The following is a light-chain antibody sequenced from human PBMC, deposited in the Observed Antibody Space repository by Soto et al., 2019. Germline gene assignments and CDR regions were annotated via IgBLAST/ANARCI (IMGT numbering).Light chain of an antibody. J-gene: IGLJ2*01. CDR1: SSNIGAGYD. CDR2: GNS. V-gene: IGLV1-40*01. CDR3: KSYDSSLSGVV. Sequence: QSVLTQPPSVSGAPGQRVTISCTGSSSNIGAGYDVHWYQQLPGTAPKLLMYGNSNRPSGVPDRFSGSKSGTSASLAITGLLAEDEAVYYFKSYDSSLSGVVFGGGTKLTVL.